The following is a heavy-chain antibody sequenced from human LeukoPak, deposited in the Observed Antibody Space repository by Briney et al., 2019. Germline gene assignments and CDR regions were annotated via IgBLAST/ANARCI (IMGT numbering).Heavy chain of an antibody. D-gene: IGHD2-2*01. J-gene: IGHJ5*02. Sequence: GESLKSSCEGSGYRFTNYWIGWVRQGSGKGPEWMGIIYPGDSDTKLSPPFQGQVNVSLGTSATTYYLQWNSLKASNTAMYYCARVGHCNSTSCYRDNWFDTWGQGTLVTVSS. CDR1: GYRFTNYW. CDR2: IYPGDSDT. CDR3: ARVGHCNSTSCYRDNWFDT. V-gene: IGHV5-51*01.